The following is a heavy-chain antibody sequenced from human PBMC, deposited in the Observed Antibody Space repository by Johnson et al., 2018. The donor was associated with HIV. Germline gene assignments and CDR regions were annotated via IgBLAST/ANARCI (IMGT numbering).Heavy chain of an antibody. CDR3: ARDVIVGGGSGDCYSTH. V-gene: IGHV3-20*04. D-gene: IGHD2-21*02. Sequence: VQLVESGGGVVRPGGSLRLSCAASGFTFNDYGMSWVRQVPGKGLEWVSGINWNGGNTGYVDSVKGRFTISRDNAKNSLFLQMNSLRVEDTALYYFARDVIVGGGSGDCYSTHWGQGTMVTVSS. J-gene: IGHJ3*01. CDR1: GFTFNDYG. CDR2: INWNGGNT.